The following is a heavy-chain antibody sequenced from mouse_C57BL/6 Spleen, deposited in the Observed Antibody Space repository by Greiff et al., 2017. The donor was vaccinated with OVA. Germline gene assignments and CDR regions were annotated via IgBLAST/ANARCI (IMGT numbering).Heavy chain of an antibody. CDR2: IYPGDGDT. J-gene: IGHJ4*01. CDR3: ARKGSYYGNYVEAMDY. V-gene: IGHV1-82*01. D-gene: IGHD2-10*01. CDR1: GYAFSSSW. Sequence: VHLVESGPELVKPGASVKISCKASGYAFSSSWMNWVKQRPGKGLEWIGRIYPGDGDTNYNGKFKGKATLTADKSSSTAYMQLSSLTSEDSAVYFCARKGSYYGNYVEAMDYWGQGTSVTVSS.